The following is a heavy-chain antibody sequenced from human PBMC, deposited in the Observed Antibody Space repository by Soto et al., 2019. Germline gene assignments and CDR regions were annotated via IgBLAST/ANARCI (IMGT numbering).Heavy chain of an antibody. CDR2: ISGDSSAI. CDR1: GFTFTSYS. V-gene: IGHV3-48*01. CDR3: ACHYVYSSDF. D-gene: IGHD3-16*01. J-gene: IGHJ3*01. Sequence: DVQLVESGGGLVQPGGSLRLSCAASGFTFTSYSMNWVRQAPGKGLEWVSYISGDSSAIYYAASVRGRFPISRDTAENYLFLQMTSMRVGDTAVYYYACHYVYSSDFWGQGTMVPVSS.